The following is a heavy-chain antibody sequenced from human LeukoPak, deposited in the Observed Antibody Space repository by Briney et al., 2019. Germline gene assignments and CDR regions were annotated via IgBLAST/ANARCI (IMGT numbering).Heavy chain of an antibody. V-gene: IGHV3-21*03. D-gene: IGHD2-2*01. Sequence: GGAPRLSCAASGFTLTSYSTSCVRQAPGKGVGWVSSISSSSSYIYYADSAKGRFTISRDNAKNSLYLQMNSLTAADTPVSFCARGPPDQLLFRCDYWGQGTLVTVSS. CDR2: ISSSSSYI. CDR3: ARGPPDQLLFRCDY. J-gene: IGHJ4*02. CDR1: GFTLTSYS.